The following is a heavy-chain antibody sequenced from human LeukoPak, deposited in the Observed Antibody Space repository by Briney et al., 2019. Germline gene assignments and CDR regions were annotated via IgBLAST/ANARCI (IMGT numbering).Heavy chain of an antibody. CDR3: ARSRIRAGYSSGWYVSPFDY. Sequence: ASVKVSCKASGYTFTGYYMHWVRQAPGQGLEWMGWINPNSGGTNYAQKFQGRVTMTRDTSISTAYMELSRLRSDDTAVYYCARSRIRAGYSSGWYVSPFDYWGQGTLVTVSS. CDR2: INPNSGGT. CDR1: GYTFTGYY. V-gene: IGHV1-2*02. D-gene: IGHD6-19*01. J-gene: IGHJ4*02.